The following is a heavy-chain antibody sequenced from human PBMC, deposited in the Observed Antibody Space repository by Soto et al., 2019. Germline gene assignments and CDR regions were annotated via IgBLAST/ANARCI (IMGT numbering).Heavy chain of an antibody. D-gene: IGHD3-16*01. CDR2: IYPGDAET. J-gene: IGHJ3*02. CDR3: ARVNKRGGDDFVNDAFDI. Sequence: GESLKISCKGFGYSFTNYWIGWVRQMPGKGLEWMGVIYPGDAETRYSPSFQGQVTISADKSISTAYLQWSSLKASDTAMYYCARVNKRGGDDFVNDAFDIWGQGRMFTASS. V-gene: IGHV5-51*01. CDR1: GYSFTNYW.